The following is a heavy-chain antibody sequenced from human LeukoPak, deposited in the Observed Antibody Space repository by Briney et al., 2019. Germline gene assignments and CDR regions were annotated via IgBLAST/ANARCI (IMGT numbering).Heavy chain of an antibody. J-gene: IGHJ4*02. Sequence: GGSLRLPCVASGFTFSSYSMNWVRQAPGKGLEWVSSISSSSSYIYYADSAKGRFTISRDNAKNSLYLQMNSLRAEDTAVYYCARLGTGYSDYWGQGTLVTVSS. D-gene: IGHD3-9*01. CDR2: ISSSSSYI. CDR1: GFTFSSYS. CDR3: ARLGTGYSDY. V-gene: IGHV3-21*01.